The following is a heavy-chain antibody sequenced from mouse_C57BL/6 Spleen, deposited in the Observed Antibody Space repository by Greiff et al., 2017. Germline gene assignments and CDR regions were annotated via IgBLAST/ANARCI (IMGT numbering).Heavy chain of an antibody. CDR3: ARRGYDYDGWYFDV. J-gene: IGHJ1*03. CDR1: GYTFTSYW. V-gene: IGHV1-61*01. D-gene: IGHD2-4*01. Sequence: QVQLQQPGAELVRPGSSVKLSCKASGYTFTSYWMDWVKQRPGQGLEWIGNIYPSDSETHYNQKFKDKATLTVDKSSSTAYMQLSSLTSEDSAVYYCARRGYDYDGWYFDVWGTGTTVTVSS. CDR2: IYPSDSET.